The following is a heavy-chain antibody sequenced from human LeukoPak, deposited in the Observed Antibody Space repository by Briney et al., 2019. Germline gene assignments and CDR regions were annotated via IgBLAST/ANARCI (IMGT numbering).Heavy chain of an antibody. D-gene: IGHD3-16*01. CDR1: GGSISSYY. Sequence: PSETLSLTCTVSGGSISSYYWSWIRQPAGKGLEWIGRVYASGSSSYNPSLQSRVTISVDPSKNHFSLTLSSVTAADTAVYFCAREVLGPLGFFDYWGQGALVTVSS. J-gene: IGHJ4*02. CDR3: AREVLGPLGFFDY. CDR2: VYASGSS. V-gene: IGHV4-4*07.